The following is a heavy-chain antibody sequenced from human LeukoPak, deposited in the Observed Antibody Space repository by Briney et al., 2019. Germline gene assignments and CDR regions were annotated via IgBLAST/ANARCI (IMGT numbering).Heavy chain of an antibody. D-gene: IGHD3-10*01. CDR3: AREESSGIDPKDAFDI. Sequence: SETLSLTCTVSGGSISSSFYYWGWIRQPPGKGLEWIGSIYHSGSTYYNPSLKSRVTISVDTSKNQFSLKLSSVTAADTAVYYCAREESSGIDPKDAFDIWGQGTMVTVSS. CDR1: GGSISSSFYY. J-gene: IGHJ3*02. V-gene: IGHV4-39*07. CDR2: IYHSGST.